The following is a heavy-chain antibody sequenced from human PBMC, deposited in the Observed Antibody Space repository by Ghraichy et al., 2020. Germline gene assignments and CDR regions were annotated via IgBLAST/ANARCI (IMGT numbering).Heavy chain of an antibody. Sequence: GSLRLSCATSGFTFSSFTLNWVRQAPGKGLEWVSTIDDSGATHYADAVKGRFVISRDNVRNTIKLQMGSLRAEDTALYYCTTRIREHFDYWGQGIVVTVSS. J-gene: IGHJ4*02. CDR1: GFTFSSFT. CDR2: IDDSGAT. V-gene: IGHV3-23*01. D-gene: IGHD1/OR15-1a*01. CDR3: TTRIREHFDY.